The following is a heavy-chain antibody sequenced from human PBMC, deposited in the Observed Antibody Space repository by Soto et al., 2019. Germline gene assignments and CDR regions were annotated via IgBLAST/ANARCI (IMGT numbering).Heavy chain of an antibody. J-gene: IGHJ6*02. D-gene: IGHD3-22*01. CDR2: IIPIFGTA. Sequence: QVQLVQSGAEVKKPGSSVKVSCKASGGTFSSYAISWVRQAPGQGLEWMGGIIPIFGTANYAQKFQGRVTITADESTRTAYMELSSLRSEDTAVYYCASTYYYDSSGYPGSYYYYYYYGMDVWGQGTTVTVSS. V-gene: IGHV1-69*01. CDR1: GGTFSSYA. CDR3: ASTYYYDSSGYPGSYYYYYYYGMDV.